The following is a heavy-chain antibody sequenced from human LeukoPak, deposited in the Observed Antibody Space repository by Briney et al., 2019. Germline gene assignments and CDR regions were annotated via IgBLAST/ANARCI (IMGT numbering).Heavy chain of an antibody. CDR1: GFTFSSYA. J-gene: IGHJ4*02. Sequence: PGGSLRLSCAASGFTFSSYAMSWVRQAPGKGLEWVSAISGSGGSTYYADPVKGRFTISRDNSKNTVYLQLNSLRVEDTAVYYCAKMQGYFDYWGQGTLVTVSS. CDR3: AKMQGYFDY. V-gene: IGHV3-23*01. CDR2: ISGSGGST.